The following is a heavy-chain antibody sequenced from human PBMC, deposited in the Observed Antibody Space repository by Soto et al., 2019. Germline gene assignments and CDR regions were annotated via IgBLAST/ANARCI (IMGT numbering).Heavy chain of an antibody. Sequence: QVLLVESGGGVVQPGRSLRLSCAASGFTFRTYAMHWVRQAPGKALEWVAVMSFDGSNKYYADSVKGRFTISRDNSKNTLYLQVNTLRAEDTAVYYCARTTMVRGDSTFYYYYPMDVWGQGTTVTVSA. V-gene: IGHV3-30*04. CDR2: MSFDGSNK. J-gene: IGHJ6*01. CDR1: GFTFRTYA. CDR3: ARTTMVRGDSTFYYYYPMDV. D-gene: IGHD3-10*01.